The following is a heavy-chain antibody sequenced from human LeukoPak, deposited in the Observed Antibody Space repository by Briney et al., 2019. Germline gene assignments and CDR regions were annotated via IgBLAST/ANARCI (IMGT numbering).Heavy chain of an antibody. CDR2: VSGSGGST. J-gene: IGHJ6*02. Sequence: GGSLRLSCVASGLTFSSYAMSWVRQAPGKGLELVSAVSGSGGSTYYADSVQGRFTISRDNSKNTLYLQMNSPRAEDTAVFYCAKGLVRSGPYGMDVWGQGTTVTVSS. V-gene: IGHV3-23*01. D-gene: IGHD2-2*01. CDR3: AKGLVRSGPYGMDV. CDR1: GLTFSSYA.